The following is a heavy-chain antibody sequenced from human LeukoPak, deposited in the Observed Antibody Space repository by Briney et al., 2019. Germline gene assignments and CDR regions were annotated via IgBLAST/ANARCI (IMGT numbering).Heavy chain of an antibody. CDR3: ASERGYSGSFHFDY. Sequence: GGSLRLSCAASGFTFSSYWMSWVRQAPGKGLEWVANIKQDGSEKYYVNSVKGRFTISRDNAKNSLYLQMNSLRAVDTAVYYCASERGYSGSFHFDYWGQGTLVTVSS. V-gene: IGHV3-7*01. CDR1: GFTFSSYW. J-gene: IGHJ4*02. CDR2: IKQDGSEK. D-gene: IGHD1-26*01.